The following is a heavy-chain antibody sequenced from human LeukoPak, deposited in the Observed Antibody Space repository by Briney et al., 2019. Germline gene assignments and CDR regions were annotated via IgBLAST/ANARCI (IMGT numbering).Heavy chain of an antibody. Sequence: GGSLRLSCAASGFTFSSYSMNWVRQAPGKGLEWVSSISSSSSYIYYADSVKGRFTISGDNAKNSLYLQMNSLRAEDTAVYYCASGATTLFDYWGQGTLVTVSS. CDR2: ISSSSSYI. CDR1: GFTFSSYS. V-gene: IGHV3-21*01. J-gene: IGHJ4*02. D-gene: IGHD1-26*01. CDR3: ASGATTLFDY.